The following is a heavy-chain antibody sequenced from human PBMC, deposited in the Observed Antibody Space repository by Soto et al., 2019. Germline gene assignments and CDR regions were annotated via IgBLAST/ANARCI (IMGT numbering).Heavy chain of an antibody. CDR3: AREPANGGGWYEFCDY. CDR1: GFTFSSYS. CDR2: ISSSSSYI. V-gene: IGHV3-21*01. D-gene: IGHD6-19*01. J-gene: IGHJ4*02. Sequence: EVQLVESGGGLVKPGGSLRLSCAASGFTFSSYSMNWVRQAPGKGLEWVSSISSSSSYIYYADSVKGRFTISRDNARNSLLLQMNSLRAEDTAVYYCAREPANGGGWYEFCDYWGRGTLVTVSS.